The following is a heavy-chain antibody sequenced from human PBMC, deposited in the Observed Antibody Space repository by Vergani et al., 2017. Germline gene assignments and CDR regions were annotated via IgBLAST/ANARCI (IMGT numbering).Heavy chain of an antibody. CDR2: ISSSSSYT. V-gene: IGHV3-11*03. Sequence: VQLLESGGGLVQPGGSLRLSCAASGFTFSDYYMSWIRQAPGKGLEWVSYISSSSSYTNYADSVKGRFTISRDNAKNSLYLQMNSLRAEDTAVYYCARYIAAAGSPYFPSGMDVWGQGTTVTVSS. CDR3: ARYIAAAGSPYFPSGMDV. J-gene: IGHJ6*02. CDR1: GFTFSDYY. D-gene: IGHD6-13*01.